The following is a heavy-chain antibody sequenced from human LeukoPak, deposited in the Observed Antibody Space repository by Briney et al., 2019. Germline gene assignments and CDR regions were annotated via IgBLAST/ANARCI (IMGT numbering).Heavy chain of an antibody. V-gene: IGHV4-39*01. CDR2: IYYSGST. CDR3: ARHRALVGWWFDP. CDR1: GGSISSSSYY. D-gene: IGHD6-13*01. J-gene: IGHJ5*02. Sequence: TASETLSLTCTVSGGSISSSSYYWGWIRQPPGKGLEWIGSIYYSGSTYYNPSLKSRVTISVDTSKNQFSLKLSSVTAADTAVYYCARHRALVGWWFDPWGQGTLVTVSS.